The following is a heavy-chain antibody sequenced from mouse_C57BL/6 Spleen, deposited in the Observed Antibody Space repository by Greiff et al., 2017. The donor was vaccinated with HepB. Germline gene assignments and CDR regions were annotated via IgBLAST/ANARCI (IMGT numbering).Heavy chain of an antibody. CDR1: GFNIKDYY. CDR3: TTDLLWLRRYFDY. V-gene: IGHV14-1*01. Sequence: VQLQQSGAELVRPGASVKLSCTASGFNIKDYYMHWVKQRPEQGLEWIGRIDPEDGDTEYAPKFQGKSTMTADTSSNTAYLQLSSLTSEDTAVYYCTTDLLWLRRYFDYWGQGTTLTVSS. D-gene: IGHD2-2*01. CDR2: IDPEDGDT. J-gene: IGHJ2*01.